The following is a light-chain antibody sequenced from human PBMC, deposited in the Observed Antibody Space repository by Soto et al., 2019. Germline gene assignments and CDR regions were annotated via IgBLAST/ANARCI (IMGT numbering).Light chain of an antibody. CDR2: GAS. CDR3: QLYNRNTWS. Sequence: DIQMTQSPSTLSASVGGRVTITCRASQRVGTWVAWYQQKPGKAPKLLIYGASNLESGVPSRFSGSGSGTEFTFTITTLQPDDFPTYFCQLYNRNTWSFGPGTKVDI. V-gene: IGKV1-5*01. CDR1: QRVGTW. J-gene: IGKJ1*01.